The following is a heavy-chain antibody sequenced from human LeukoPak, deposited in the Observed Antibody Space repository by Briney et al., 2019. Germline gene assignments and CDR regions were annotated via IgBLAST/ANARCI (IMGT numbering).Heavy chain of an antibody. D-gene: IGHD6-6*01. V-gene: IGHV3-30*05. J-gene: IGHJ4*02. Sequence: GGSLRLSCAASGFTFSSYGMHWVRQAPGKGLEWVAVISYDGSNKYYADSVKGRFTISRDNSKNTLYLQMNSLRAEGTAVYYCARAGSIAALGDDYWGQGTLVTVSS. CDR2: ISYDGSNK. CDR3: ARAGSIAALGDDY. CDR1: GFTFSSYG.